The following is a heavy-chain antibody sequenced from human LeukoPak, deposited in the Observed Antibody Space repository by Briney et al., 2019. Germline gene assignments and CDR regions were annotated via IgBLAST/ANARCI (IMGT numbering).Heavy chain of an antibody. CDR2: LNPNSGNT. J-gene: IGHJ4*02. D-gene: IGHD3-3*01. CDR3: ARGDYDFWSGNPSLDY. CDR1: GYTFSNYG. Sequence: GASVKVSCKAFGYTFSNYGIHWVRQATGQGPEWMGWLNPNSGNTDYAQRFHGRVSITKDTSINTAYMELNSLRSEDTAMYYCARGDYDFWSGNPSLDYWGQGTLVTVSS. V-gene: IGHV1-8*03.